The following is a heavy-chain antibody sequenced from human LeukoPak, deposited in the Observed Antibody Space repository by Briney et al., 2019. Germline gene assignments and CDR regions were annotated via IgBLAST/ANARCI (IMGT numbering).Heavy chain of an antibody. CDR3: ARYHLYDSSGYINWFDP. J-gene: IGHJ5*02. CDR2: IYHSGST. V-gene: IGHV4-38-2*02. D-gene: IGHD3-22*01. Sequence: PSETLSLTCTVSGYSISNDYHWGWIRQPPGKGLEWIGNIYHSGSTYYNPSLKSRVTISVDTSKNQFSLKLSSMTAADTAMYYCARYHLYDSSGYINWFDPWGQGTLVTVSS. CDR1: GYSISNDYH.